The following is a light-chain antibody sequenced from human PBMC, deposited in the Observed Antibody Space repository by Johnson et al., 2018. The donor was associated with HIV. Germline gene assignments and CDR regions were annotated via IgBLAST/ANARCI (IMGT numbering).Light chain of an antibody. CDR2: EKN. Sequence: HSVLTQPPSVSAAPGQKVTISCSGTSSNVGNNYVSWYQQFPGTAPKLLIYEKNKRPSGIPDRFSASKSGTSATLAITGLQTGDEADYYCGTWDSSLSAHYVFGTGTKVTAL. CDR1: SSNVGNNY. V-gene: IGLV1-51*02. CDR3: GTWDSSLSAHYV. J-gene: IGLJ1*01.